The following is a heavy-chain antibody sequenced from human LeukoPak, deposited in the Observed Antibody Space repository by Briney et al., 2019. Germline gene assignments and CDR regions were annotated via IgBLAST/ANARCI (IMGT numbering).Heavy chain of an antibody. Sequence: GGSLRLSCAASGFIFSSYAMYWVRQAPGKGLEWVAAIWYDGSKKYYTDSVKGRFTISRDDSENTLYLQMNSLRAEDTAVYYCARDEGVMTTVSWGFGYWGQGTLVTVSS. J-gene: IGHJ4*02. CDR2: IWYDGSKK. CDR3: ARDEGVMTTVSWGFGY. V-gene: IGHV3-33*01. D-gene: IGHD4-17*01. CDR1: GFIFSSYA.